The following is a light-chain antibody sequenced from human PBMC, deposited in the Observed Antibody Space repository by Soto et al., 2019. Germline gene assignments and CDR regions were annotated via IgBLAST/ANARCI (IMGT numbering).Light chain of an antibody. CDR2: RNN. CDR1: SSKIGSNY. V-gene: IGLV1-47*01. J-gene: IGLJ1*01. Sequence: QSVLTQPPSASGTPGQRVTISCSGSSSKIGSNYVYWYQQVPGTAPKLLIYRNNQRPSGVPARFSGSKSGTAASLAISGLPSEDEADYYCVAWDAQRVFGTGTKVTVL. CDR3: VAWDAQRV.